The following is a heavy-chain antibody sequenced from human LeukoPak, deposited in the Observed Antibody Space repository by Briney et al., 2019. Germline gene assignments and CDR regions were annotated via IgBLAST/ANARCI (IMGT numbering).Heavy chain of an antibody. Sequence: KPSETLSLTCAVSGTSFSSYYRSWIRQPPGKGLEWIGEVNHSGYTNDNPSLKSRVTISVDTSKNQFSLRLRSVTAADTAVYFCARMTTGHDFWGQGTLVTVSS. CDR3: ARMTTGHDF. CDR1: GTSFSSYY. D-gene: IGHD4-17*01. V-gene: IGHV4-34*01. CDR2: VNHSGYT. J-gene: IGHJ4*02.